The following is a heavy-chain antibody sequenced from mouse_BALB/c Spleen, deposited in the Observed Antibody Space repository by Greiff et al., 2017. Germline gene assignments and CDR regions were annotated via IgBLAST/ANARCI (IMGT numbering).Heavy chain of an antibody. J-gene: IGHJ3*01. CDR3: AREGPSTMITTIAY. V-gene: IGHV5-4*02. Sequence: EVQVVESGGGLVKPGGSLKLSCAASGFTFSDYYMYWVRQTPEKRLEWVATISDGGSYTYYPDSVKGRFTISRDNAKNNLYLQMSSLKSEDTAMYYCAREGPSTMITTIAYWGQGTLVTVSA. CDR2: ISDGGSYT. D-gene: IGHD2-4*01. CDR1: GFTFSDYY.